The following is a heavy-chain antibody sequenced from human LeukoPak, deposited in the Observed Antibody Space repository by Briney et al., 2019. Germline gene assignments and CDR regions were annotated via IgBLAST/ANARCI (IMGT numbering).Heavy chain of an antibody. D-gene: IGHD2-15*01. J-gene: IGHJ4*02. CDR1: GDSISSYY. Sequence: PSETLSLTCTVSGDSISSYYWNWIRQPPGKGLEWIGYIYYSGSTYYNPSLKSRVTISVGTSKNQFSLKLSSVTAADTAVYYCARHLLGYCGGGNCYYFDFWGQGTLVTVSS. CDR2: IYYSGST. CDR3: ARHLLGYCGGGNCYYFDF. V-gene: IGHV4-59*08.